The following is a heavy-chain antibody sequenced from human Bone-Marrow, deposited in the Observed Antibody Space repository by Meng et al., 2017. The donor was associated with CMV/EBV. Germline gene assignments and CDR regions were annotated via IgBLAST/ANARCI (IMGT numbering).Heavy chain of an antibody. Sequence: ASVKVSCKASGYTFTGYYMHWVRQAPGQGLEWMGWINPNSGGTNYAQKFQGRVTITTDESTSTAYMELSSLRSEDTAVYYCARHPDRTSHLQNYYYYGMDVWGQGTTVTVSS. CDR1: GYTFTGYY. CDR3: ARHPDRTSHLQNYYYYGMDV. D-gene: IGHD2-2*01. CDR2: INPNSGGT. J-gene: IGHJ6*02. V-gene: IGHV1-2*02.